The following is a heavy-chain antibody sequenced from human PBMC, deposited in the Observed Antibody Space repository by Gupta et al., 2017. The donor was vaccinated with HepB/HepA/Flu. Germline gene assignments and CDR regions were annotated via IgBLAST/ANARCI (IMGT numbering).Heavy chain of an antibody. D-gene: IGHD3-22*01. CDR1: GGSISSGGYY. V-gene: IGHV4-31*03. CDR3: AREVYYYDSSGYSYYYYMDV. J-gene: IGHJ6*03. Sequence: QVQLQESGPGLVKPSQTLSLTCTVSGGSISSGGYYWSWIRQHTGKGLEWIGYIYYSGSTYYNPSLKSRVTISVDTSKNQFSLKLSSVTAADTAVYYCAREVYYYDSSGYSYYYYMDVWGKGTTVTVSS. CDR2: IYYSGST.